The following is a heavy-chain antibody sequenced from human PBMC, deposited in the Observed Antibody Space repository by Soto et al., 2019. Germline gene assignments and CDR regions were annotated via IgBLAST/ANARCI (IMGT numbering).Heavy chain of an antibody. Sequence: QVQLVQSGAEVKRPGASVKVSCKASGYTFTSYDINWVRQATGQGLEWVGWVNPNSGNTGYAQKFQGRVTMAKHTSIRTAYMELSRLTSEDTAVYYCAREGYSSSSGPRGYWFDPCGQGTLVTVSS. V-gene: IGHV1-8*01. CDR3: AREGYSSSSGPRGYWFDP. CDR1: GYTFTSYD. D-gene: IGHD6-6*01. J-gene: IGHJ5*02. CDR2: VNPNSGNT.